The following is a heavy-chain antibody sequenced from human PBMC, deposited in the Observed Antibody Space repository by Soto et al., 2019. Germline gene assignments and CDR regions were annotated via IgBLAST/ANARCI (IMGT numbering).Heavy chain of an antibody. CDR1: GYTFTSYG. J-gene: IGHJ4*01. D-gene: IGHD3-10*01. V-gene: IGHV1-18*01. CDR3: ARDFYYRGSGSYYPAGDY. CDR2: ISTYNGNT. Sequence: ASVKVSCKASGYTFTSYGISWVRQAPGQGLEWMGWISTYNGNTKYAQKLQGRVTMTTDTSTSTAYMELRSLRSDDTAVFYCARDFYYRGSGSYYPAGDYWGRG.